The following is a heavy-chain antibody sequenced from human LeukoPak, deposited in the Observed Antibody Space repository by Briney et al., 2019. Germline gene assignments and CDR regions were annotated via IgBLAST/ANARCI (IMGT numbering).Heavy chain of an antibody. CDR3: ARGGNYWPQWWFDP. V-gene: IGHV4-59*01. J-gene: IGHJ5*02. Sequence: ASETLSLTCAVYGGSFSGYYWSWIRQPPGKGLEWIGYIYYTGSTSYNPSLKSRVTMSLDASKNQFSLELNSVTPADTAVYYCARGGNYWPQWWFDPWGRGTLVSVSS. D-gene: IGHD1-26*01. CDR1: GGSFSGYY. CDR2: IYYTGST.